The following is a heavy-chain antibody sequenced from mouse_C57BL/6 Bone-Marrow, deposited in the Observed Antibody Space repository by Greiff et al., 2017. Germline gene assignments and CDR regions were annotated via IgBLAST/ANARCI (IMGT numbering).Heavy chain of an antibody. D-gene: IGHD2-2*01. V-gene: IGHV1-69*01. CDR1: GYTFTSYW. CDR2: IDPSDSYT. J-gene: IGHJ3*01. Sequence: QVQLKQPGAELVMPGASVKLSCKASGYTFTSYWMHWVKQRPGQGLEWIGEIDPSDSYTNYKQKFQGKSTLTVDKSSSTAYMQLSSLTSEDAAVYYCAREGYGYGLFAYWGQGTLVTVSA. CDR3: AREGYGYGLFAY.